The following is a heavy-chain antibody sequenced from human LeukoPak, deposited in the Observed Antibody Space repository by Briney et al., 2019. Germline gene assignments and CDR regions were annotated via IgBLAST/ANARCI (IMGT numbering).Heavy chain of an antibody. J-gene: IGHJ5*02. V-gene: IGHV1-46*01. CDR2: INPSGGST. D-gene: IGHD6-13*01. Sequence: AASVKVSCKASGYTFTSYYMHWVRQAPGQGLEWMGIINPSGGSTSYAQKFQGRVTMTRDMSTSTVYMELSSLRSEDTAVYYCARDLMYSSSWSRSVRTGFDPWGQGTLVTVSS. CDR3: ARDLMYSSSWSRSVRTGFDP. CDR1: GYTFTSYY.